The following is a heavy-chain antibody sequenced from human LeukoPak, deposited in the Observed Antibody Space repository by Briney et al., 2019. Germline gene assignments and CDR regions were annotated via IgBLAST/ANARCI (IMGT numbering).Heavy chain of an antibody. CDR1: GFTFSSYW. D-gene: IGHD6-13*01. CDR3: ARDGDRYSSSWFDY. Sequence: PGGSLRLSCAASGFTFSSYWMHWVRQAPGKGLEWVAVISYDGSNKYYADSVKGRFTISRDNSKNTLYLQMNSLRAEDTAVYYCARDGDRYSSSWFDYWGQGTLVTVSS. V-gene: IGHV3-30*03. J-gene: IGHJ4*02. CDR2: ISYDGSNK.